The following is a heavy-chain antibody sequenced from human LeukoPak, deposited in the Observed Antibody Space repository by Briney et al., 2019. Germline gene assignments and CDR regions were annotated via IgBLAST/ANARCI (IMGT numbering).Heavy chain of an antibody. Sequence: SETLSLTCTVSSYSISSGYYWGWIRQPPGKGLEWIGTISHSGRTYYNPSLNSRVTISLDTSKNQFSLKLSSVTAADTAVYYCARDSGTTGEVKFDPWGQGTLVTVSS. CDR3: ARDSGTTGEVKFDP. CDR1: SYSISSGYY. J-gene: IGHJ5*02. D-gene: IGHD3-10*01. V-gene: IGHV4-38-2*02. CDR2: ISHSGRT.